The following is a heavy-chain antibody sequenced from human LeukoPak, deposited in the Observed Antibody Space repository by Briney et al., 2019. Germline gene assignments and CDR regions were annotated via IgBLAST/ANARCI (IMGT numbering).Heavy chain of an antibody. CDR2: ISGSGGST. CDR3: AKVRPLVGAAY. Sequence: GRSLRLSCAASGFTVSSNYMSWVRQAPGKGLEWVSAISGSGGSTYYADSVKGRFTISRDNSKNTLYLQMNSLRAEDTAVYYCAKVRPLVGAAYWGQGTLVTVSS. J-gene: IGHJ4*02. CDR1: GFTVSSNY. D-gene: IGHD1-26*01. V-gene: IGHV3-23*01.